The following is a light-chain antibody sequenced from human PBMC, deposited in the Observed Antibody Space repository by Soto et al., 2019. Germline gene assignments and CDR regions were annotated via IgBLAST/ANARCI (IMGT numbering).Light chain of an antibody. J-gene: IGKJ1*01. CDR2: VAS. Sequence: AIQMTQSPSSLSASVADRVTITCRASQGIRNELGWYQQRPGRTPKLLIYVASSLQSGVPSRFSASGSGTDFTLTISGLQPEDFATYYCLQYYSYSWTFGQGTRWISN. CDR3: LQYYSYSWT. CDR1: QGIRNE. V-gene: IGKV1-6*01.